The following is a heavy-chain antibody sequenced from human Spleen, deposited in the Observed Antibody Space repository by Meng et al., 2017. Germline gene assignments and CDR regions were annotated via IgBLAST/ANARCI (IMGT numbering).Heavy chain of an antibody. J-gene: IGHJ5*02. D-gene: IGHD3-16*01. Sequence: LQQAGGRLFNPPVALSLPCAVAGDSISSTNWCSWVRQSPGKGLEWIGGVYYSGITYYNPSLESRVTISVDTSKNQFSLKLSSVTAADTAVYYCARDLWELRYKAPFDPWDQGILVTVSS. CDR2: VYYSGIT. CDR3: ARDLWELRYKAPFDP. V-gene: IGHV4-4*03. CDR1: GDSISSTNW.